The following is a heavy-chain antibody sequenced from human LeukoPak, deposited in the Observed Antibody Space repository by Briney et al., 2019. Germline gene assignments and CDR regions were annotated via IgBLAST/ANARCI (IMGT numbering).Heavy chain of an antibody. CDR1: GFTVSSNF. CDR3: ARDRSSSWYGGFLYGMDV. V-gene: IGHV3-66*01. J-gene: IGHJ6*02. Sequence: GGSLRLSCAASGFTVSSNFMSCVRQAPGKGLEWVSVIYSGGSTYYADSVKGRFTISRDNSKNTLYLQMNSLRAEDTAVYYCARDRSSSWYGGFLYGMDVWGQGTTITVSS. D-gene: IGHD6-13*01. CDR2: IYSGGST.